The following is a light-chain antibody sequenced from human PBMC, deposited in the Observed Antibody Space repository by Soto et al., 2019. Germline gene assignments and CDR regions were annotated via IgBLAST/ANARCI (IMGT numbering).Light chain of an antibody. CDR3: QQSYRTPYS. Sequence: DLQMTQSPSSLSASVGDSVTITCRASETIRTSFNWYQQKPGQAPKLLIYAASSLQRGVPSRFSGSGSGTDFTLTISSLQPEDFATYYCQQSYRTPYSFGQGTKVDNK. V-gene: IGKV1-39*01. CDR2: AAS. J-gene: IGKJ2*03. CDR1: ETIRTS.